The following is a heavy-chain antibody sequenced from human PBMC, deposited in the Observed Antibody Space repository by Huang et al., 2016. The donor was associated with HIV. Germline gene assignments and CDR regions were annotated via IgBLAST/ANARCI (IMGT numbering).Heavy chain of an antibody. CDR2: VYSSGNN. CDR3: ARHCPLQYHDLWTGFSHYFDF. Sequence: QLHLQESGSGLVKPSETLSLICTVSGGSISNNDYYWGWIRQSPGKGLEWIGSVYSSGNNSYNPALKSGVTRSLDRSKNEFSLRLRSLRAADSAIYYCARHCPLQYHDLWTGFSHYFDFWGQGSPVTVSS. D-gene: IGHD3-3*01. J-gene: IGHJ4*02. V-gene: IGHV4-39*01. CDR1: GGSISNNDYY.